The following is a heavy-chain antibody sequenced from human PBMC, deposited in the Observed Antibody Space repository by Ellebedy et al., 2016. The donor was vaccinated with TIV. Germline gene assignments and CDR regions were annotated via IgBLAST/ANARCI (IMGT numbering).Heavy chain of an antibody. V-gene: IGHV3-23*01. CDR2: IRDTVTRP. Sequence: PGGSLRLSCAVSGFTFSKYAMSWVRQAPGKGLECVTAIRDTVTRPYYADSVKGRFTISRDNSMDTLYLQMSSLRIDDTAVYYCARLKVYAPTVGITAPGRAFDLWGQGTTVTVSS. CDR3: ARLKVYAPTVGITAPGRAFDL. J-gene: IGHJ3*01. CDR1: GFTFSKYA. D-gene: IGHD2-8*01.